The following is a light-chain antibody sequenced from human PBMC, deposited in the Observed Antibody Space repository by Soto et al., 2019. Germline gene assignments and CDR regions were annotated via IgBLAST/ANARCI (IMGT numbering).Light chain of an antibody. J-gene: IGKJ4*01. Sequence: EVVLMQSPGTLSLSPGEGATLSCRASQSVSNRYFAWYQQKPGQAPRLLIYRVSSRATGIPDRFSGSGSGTDFTLTISRLEPEDFAVYYCQQYGNVPLTFGGGTKVDIK. CDR2: RVS. CDR1: QSVSNRY. V-gene: IGKV3-20*01. CDR3: QQYGNVPLT.